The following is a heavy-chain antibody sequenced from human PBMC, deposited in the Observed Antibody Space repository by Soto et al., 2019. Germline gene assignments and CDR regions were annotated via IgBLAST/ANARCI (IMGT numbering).Heavy chain of an antibody. J-gene: IGHJ4*02. D-gene: IGHD3-22*01. CDR2: IVVGSGNT. CDR3: AAGNYYYDSSGSPDY. Sequence: SVKVSCKASGFTFTSSAVQWVRQARGQRLEWIGWIVVGSGNTNYAQKFQERVTITRDMSTSTAYMELSSLRSEDTAVYYCAAGNYYYDSSGSPDYWGQGTLVTVSS. V-gene: IGHV1-58*01. CDR1: GFTFTSSA.